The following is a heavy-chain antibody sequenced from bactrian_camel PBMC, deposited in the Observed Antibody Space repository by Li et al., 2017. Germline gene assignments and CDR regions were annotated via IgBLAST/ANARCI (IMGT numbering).Heavy chain of an antibody. CDR2: INHGGDST. CDR1: GFRFNNVD. V-gene: IGHV3S36*01. D-gene: IGHD4*01. Sequence: VQLVESGGGLVQFGVSLRLSCAASGFRFNNVDMSWVRQAPGKGLEWVSHINHGGDSTYYADSVKGRFTIAQDNVKNTVYLQMNSLKSEDTGVYYCAVRLPTTPAYGPSWGEEGEARDCRINDVYGMHFWGKGTQVTVS. J-gene: IGHJ7*01.